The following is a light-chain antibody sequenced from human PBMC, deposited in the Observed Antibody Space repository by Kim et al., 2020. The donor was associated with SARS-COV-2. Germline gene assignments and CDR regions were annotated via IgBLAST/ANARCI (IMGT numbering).Light chain of an antibody. V-gene: IGLV2-23*02. Sequence: PGQSITISCTGTNSDVGSYDLVSWYQQHPGNAPKLMIYEVTKRPSGVSNRFSASKSGNTASLTISGLQAEDEADYYCCSYANSYVVFGGGTQLTVL. CDR2: EVT. CDR3: CSYANSYVV. J-gene: IGLJ2*01. CDR1: NSDVGSYDL.